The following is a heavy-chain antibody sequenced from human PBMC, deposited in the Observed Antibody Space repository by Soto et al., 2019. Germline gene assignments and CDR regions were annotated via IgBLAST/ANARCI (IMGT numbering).Heavy chain of an antibody. D-gene: IGHD3-10*01. CDR3: AATYYYGSGSSILMDV. J-gene: IGHJ6*02. V-gene: IGHV4-39*01. Sequence: PSETLSLTCTVSGGSITSSSYYWGWIRQPPGKGLEWIGSIYYSGSTYYNPSLKSRVTISVDTSKNQFSLKLSSVTAADTAVYYCAATYYYGSGSSILMDVWGQGTTVTVSS. CDR2: IYYSGST. CDR1: GGSITSSSYY.